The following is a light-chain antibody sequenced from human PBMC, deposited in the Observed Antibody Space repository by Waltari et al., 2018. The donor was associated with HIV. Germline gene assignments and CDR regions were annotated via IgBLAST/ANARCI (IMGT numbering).Light chain of an antibody. J-gene: IGLJ2*01. V-gene: IGLV2-8*01. CDR1: SSDVGAYNN. Sequence: QSALTQPPSAPGPPGQSVTSPCPGTSSDVGAYNNVPWFQHPPGKAPKLMIYDVTKRPSGVPDRFSGSKSGNTASLTVSGLQAEDEADYYCASHAGSKDVFGGGTRLTVL. CDR2: DVT. CDR3: ASHAGSKDV.